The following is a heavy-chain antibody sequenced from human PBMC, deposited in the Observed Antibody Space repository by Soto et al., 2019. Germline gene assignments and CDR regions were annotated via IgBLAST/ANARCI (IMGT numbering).Heavy chain of an antibody. J-gene: IGHJ4*02. CDR3: ARDSRWFGELLAFDY. Sequence: QVQLVESGGGVVQPGRSLRISCAASGFTFSSYAMHWVRQAPGKGLEWVAVISYDGSNKYYADSVKGRFTISRDNSKNTLYLQMNSLRAEDTAVYYCARDSRWFGELLAFDYWGQGTLVTVSS. CDR1: GFTFSSYA. CDR2: ISYDGSNK. D-gene: IGHD3-10*01. V-gene: IGHV3-30-3*01.